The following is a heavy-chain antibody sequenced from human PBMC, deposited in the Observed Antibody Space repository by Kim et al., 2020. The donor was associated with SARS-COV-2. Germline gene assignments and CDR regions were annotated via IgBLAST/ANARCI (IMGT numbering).Heavy chain of an antibody. J-gene: IGHJ3*02. CDR3: ARGLGYSGSRDDAFDI. D-gene: IGHD1-26*01. Sequence: GGSLRLSCAASGFTFSSYSMNWVRQAPGKGLEWVSSISSSSSYIYYADSVKGRFTISRDNAKNSLYLQMNSLRAEDTAVYYCARGLGYSGSRDDAFDIWGQGTMVTVSS. CDR1: GFTFSSYS. V-gene: IGHV3-21*01. CDR2: ISSSSSYI.